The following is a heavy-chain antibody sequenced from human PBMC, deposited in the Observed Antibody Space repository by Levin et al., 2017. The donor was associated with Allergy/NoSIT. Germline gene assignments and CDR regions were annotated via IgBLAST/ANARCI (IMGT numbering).Heavy chain of an antibody. CDR3: ARANYGSGGWFDP. V-gene: IGHV3-66*02. Sequence: GGSLRLSCAASGFTVSSSYMSWVRQAPGKGLEWVSVIYSGGSTYFADSVKGRFTISRDSSKNTLYLQINTLKPEDTAMYYCARANYGSGGWFDPWGQGTLVTVSS. CDR1: GFTVSSSY. CDR2: IYSGGST. D-gene: IGHD3-10*01. J-gene: IGHJ5*02.